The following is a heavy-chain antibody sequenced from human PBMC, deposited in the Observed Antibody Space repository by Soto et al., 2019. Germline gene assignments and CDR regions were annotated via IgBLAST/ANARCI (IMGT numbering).Heavy chain of an antibody. Sequence: GGSLRLSCAASGFTFSDYYMSWIRQAPGKGLEWVSYISSSGSTIYYADSVKGRFTISRDNAKNSLYLQMNSLRAEDTAVYYCASPFNIVATMPGAFDIWGQGTMVTVSS. CDR3: ASPFNIVATMPGAFDI. V-gene: IGHV3-11*01. D-gene: IGHD5-12*01. J-gene: IGHJ3*02. CDR2: ISSSGSTI. CDR1: GFTFSDYY.